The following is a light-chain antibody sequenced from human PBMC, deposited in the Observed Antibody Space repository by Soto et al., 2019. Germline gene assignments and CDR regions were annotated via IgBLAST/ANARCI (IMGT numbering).Light chain of an antibody. CDR2: GAS. Sequence: EXVLTQSPGTLSLSPGERATLSCRASQSVSSSYLAWYQQKPGQAPRLLIYGASSRATGIPDRFSGSGSGTDFTLTISRLEPEDFAVYYCQQYGSSPGGTFGQGTKVEIK. CDR3: QQYGSSPGGT. J-gene: IGKJ2*01. V-gene: IGKV3-20*01. CDR1: QSVSSSY.